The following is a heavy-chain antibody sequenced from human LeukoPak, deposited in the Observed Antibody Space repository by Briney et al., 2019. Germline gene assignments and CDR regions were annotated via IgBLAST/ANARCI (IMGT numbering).Heavy chain of an antibody. CDR2: ISSSGSTK. Sequence: PGGALRLSCAASGFTFSDYYMSWIRQAPGKGLEWVSCISSSGSTKYYADSVKGRFTISRDNAKNSYLQMNSLRAEDTAVYYCARDGHAYGRGSPHYWGQGTLVTVSS. CDR3: ARDGHAYGRGSPHY. V-gene: IGHV3-11*01. CDR1: GFTFSDYY. D-gene: IGHD3-10*01. J-gene: IGHJ4*02.